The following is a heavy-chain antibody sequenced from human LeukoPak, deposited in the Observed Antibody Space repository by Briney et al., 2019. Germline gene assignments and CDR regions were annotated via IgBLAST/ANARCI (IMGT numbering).Heavy chain of an antibody. Sequence: PGRSLRLSCEAAGFIFSNYGIYWVRQAPGKGLEWVAVIWNDGSKMFYAESVEGRFSISRDNSKNTLYLQMNSLRVEDTAVYYCARSQGYSKTWNIDYWGQGTLVTVSS. V-gene: IGHV3-33*01. CDR2: IWNDGSKM. CDR3: ARSQGYSKTWNIDY. CDR1: GFIFSNYG. J-gene: IGHJ4*02. D-gene: IGHD5-12*01.